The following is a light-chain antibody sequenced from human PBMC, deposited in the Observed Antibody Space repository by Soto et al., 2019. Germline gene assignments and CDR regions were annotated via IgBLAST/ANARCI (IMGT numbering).Light chain of an antibody. V-gene: IGLV1-40*01. CDR1: SSNIGAGYD. J-gene: IGLJ1*01. Sequence: QSVLTQPPSVSGAPGQRVTISCTGSSSNIGAGYDVHWYQQLPGTAPKLLIYGNSNRPSGVPDRFSGSKSGTSASLAITGLQAEEEADYYCPSYDSSLSGYVFGTGTKLTVL. CDR3: PSYDSSLSGYV. CDR2: GNS.